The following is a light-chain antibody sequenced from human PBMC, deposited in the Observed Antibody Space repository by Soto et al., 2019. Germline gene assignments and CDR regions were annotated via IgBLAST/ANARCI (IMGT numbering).Light chain of an antibody. CDR1: SSDIGTFNY. CDR2: DVN. CDR3: CSYAGSNTLV. J-gene: IGLJ2*01. Sequence: QSALTQPPSASGSPGQSVTISCSGTSSDIGTFNYVSWYQQHPGKAPRLMIFDVNKRPSGVPNRFSGSKSGNTASLTVSGLQPEDEADYYCCSYAGSNTLVFGGGTKVTVL. V-gene: IGLV2-8*01.